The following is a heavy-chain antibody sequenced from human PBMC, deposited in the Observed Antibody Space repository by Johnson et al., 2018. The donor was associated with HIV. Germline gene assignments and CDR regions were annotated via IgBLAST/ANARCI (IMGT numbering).Heavy chain of an antibody. CDR3: ATSVGDGYNSDPFDM. D-gene: IGHD5-24*01. CDR2: IKSEIAGGTT. CDR1: GFNFNNAW. Sequence: VKLVESGGGLVQPGGSLRLSCAASGFNFNNAWMTWVRQAPGKGLEWVGRIKSEIAGGTTDYGAPVKGRFTISRDDSKSTLHLQMNSLQTEDTAVYYCATSVGDGYNSDPFDMWGQGTMVTVSS. J-gene: IGHJ3*02. V-gene: IGHV3-15*01.